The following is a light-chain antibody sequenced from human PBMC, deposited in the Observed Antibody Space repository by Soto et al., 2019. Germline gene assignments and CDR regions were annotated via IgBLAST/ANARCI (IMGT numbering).Light chain of an antibody. Sequence: EIVLTQSPATLSLSPGERATLSCRASQSVSSCLAWYQQKPGQAPRLLIYDASNRATGIPVRFSGSGSGTDFTLTISSLEPEDFALYYCQQRSNWPPTFGQGTKVEIK. CDR1: QSVSSC. J-gene: IGKJ1*01. CDR2: DAS. CDR3: QQRSNWPPT. V-gene: IGKV3-11*01.